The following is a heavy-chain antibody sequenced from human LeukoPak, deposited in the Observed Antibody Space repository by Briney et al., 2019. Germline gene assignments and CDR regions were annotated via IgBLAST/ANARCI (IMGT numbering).Heavy chain of an antibody. V-gene: IGHV3-30-3*01. Sequence: GGSLRLSCAVSGFTFSNYAIHWVRQAPGKGLEWVAFISYDGSTKYYADSVKGRFTISRDNAKNSLYLQMNSLRAEDTAVYYCAREKPTMACDWGQGTLVTVSS. CDR1: GFTFSNYA. CDR3: AREKPTMACD. J-gene: IGHJ4*02. D-gene: IGHD3-10*01. CDR2: ISYDGSTK.